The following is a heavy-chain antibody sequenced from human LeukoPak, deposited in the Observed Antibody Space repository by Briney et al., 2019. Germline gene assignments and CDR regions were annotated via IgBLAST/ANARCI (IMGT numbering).Heavy chain of an antibody. Sequence: GGSLRLSCAASGFTFSSYSMNWVRQAPGKGLEWVSYISSSSNTIYYADSMKGRFTISRDNAKNSLYLQMNSLRDEDTAVYYCARIVVPATMPVDYWGQGTLVTVST. CDR1: GFTFSSYS. J-gene: IGHJ4*02. D-gene: IGHD2-2*01. V-gene: IGHV3-48*02. CDR2: ISSSSNTI. CDR3: ARIVVPATMPVDY.